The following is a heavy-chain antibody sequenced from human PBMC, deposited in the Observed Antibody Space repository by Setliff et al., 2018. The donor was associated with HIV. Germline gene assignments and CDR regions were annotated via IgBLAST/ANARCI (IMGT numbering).Heavy chain of an antibody. Sequence: SVKVSCKASGGTFNSHTINWVRQAPGQGLDWMGRIIPILGVANYAQRFQGKVTITADKSASTAYMELTSLRFDDTAMYYCVRGVQSPPHYSYYYMDVWGEGTMVTVSS. J-gene: IGHJ6*03. CDR1: GGTFNSHT. V-gene: IGHV1-69*02. D-gene: IGHD3-3*01. CDR2: IIPILGVA. CDR3: VRGVQSPPHYSYYYMDV.